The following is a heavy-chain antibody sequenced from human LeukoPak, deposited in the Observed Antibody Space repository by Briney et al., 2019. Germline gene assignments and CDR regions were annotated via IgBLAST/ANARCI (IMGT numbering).Heavy chain of an antibody. D-gene: IGHD4-17*01. CDR1: GFTFTNFA. CDR3: AKGTAVTPLYYFDY. V-gene: IGHV3-23*01. CDR2: ITGSSGTT. J-gene: IGHJ4*02. Sequence: GGSLRLSWVASGFTFTNFAMTGFRQPPGKGLEWVSSITGSSGTTYDADSVRGRFTISRDVSKNTLYLQMNGLRAEDTATYYCAKGTAVTPLYYFDYWGQGVLVTVSS.